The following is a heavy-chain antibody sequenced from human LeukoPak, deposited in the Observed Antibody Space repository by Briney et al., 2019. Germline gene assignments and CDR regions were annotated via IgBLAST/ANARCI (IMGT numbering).Heavy chain of an antibody. V-gene: IGHV1-46*03. Sequence: GASVTVSCTASGYTFTNYYMHWVRQAPGQGLEWMGIINPRDGGTQYAQNLQGRVTMTRDMSTSTVYMHLSSLRSDDTAVYFCTRSGIVGAPGDFDYWGQGTLVTVSS. J-gene: IGHJ4*02. CDR1: GYTFTNYY. CDR2: INPRDGGT. D-gene: IGHD1-26*01. CDR3: TRSGIVGAPGDFDY.